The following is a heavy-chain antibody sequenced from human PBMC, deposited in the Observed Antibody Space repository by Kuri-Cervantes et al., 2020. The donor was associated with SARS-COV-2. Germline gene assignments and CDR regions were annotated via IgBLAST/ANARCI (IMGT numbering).Heavy chain of an antibody. J-gene: IGHJ5*02. D-gene: IGHD2-15*01. CDR1: GYTFTSYG. CDR2: NIPIFGTA. Sequence: SVKVSCKASGYTFTSYGISWVRQAPGQGLEWMGGNIPIFGTANYAQKFQGRVTITTDESTSTAYMELSSLRSEDTAVYYCARSPPGCSGGSCYSGKIFDPWGQGTLVTVSS. CDR3: ARSPPGCSGGSCYSGKIFDP. V-gene: IGHV1-69*05.